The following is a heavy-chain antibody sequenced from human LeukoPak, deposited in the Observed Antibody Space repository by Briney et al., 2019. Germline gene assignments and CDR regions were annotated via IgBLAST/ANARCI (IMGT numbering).Heavy chain of an antibody. Sequence: GASVKVSCNASGYTFMSYGIHWVRQAPGQGLEWMGWSSVYNGNTNYAQKFQGRVTMTTDTTTSTAYMELRTLISDDTAVYYCAKGRRVDADDHFDYWGQGTLVTVSS. D-gene: IGHD1-1*01. CDR3: AKGRRVDADDHFDY. CDR2: SSVYNGNT. V-gene: IGHV1-18*01. J-gene: IGHJ4*02. CDR1: GYTFMSYG.